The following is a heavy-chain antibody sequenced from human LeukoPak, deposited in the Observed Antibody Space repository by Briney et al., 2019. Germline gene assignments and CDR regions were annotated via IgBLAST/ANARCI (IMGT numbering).Heavy chain of an antibody. CDR2: ITGGGDST. V-gene: IGHV3-23*01. D-gene: IGHD2-21*01. CDR1: EFTFFTYS. CDR3: VQGPYLDY. J-gene: IGHJ4*02. Sequence: GGSLRLSGAASEFTFFTYSMSWVRQAPGKGLEWVSGITGGGDSTYYADSVKGRFTISRDNSKNALYLQMKSLRAEDTALYFCVQGPYLDYWGQGTLVTVSS.